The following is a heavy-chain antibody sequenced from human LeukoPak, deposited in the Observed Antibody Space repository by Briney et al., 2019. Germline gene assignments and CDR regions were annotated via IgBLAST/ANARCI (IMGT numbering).Heavy chain of an antibody. CDR2: MSPNSGNT. D-gene: IGHD6-13*01. CDR3: ANPILIAAAGKGAWSAP. J-gene: IGHJ5*02. V-gene: IGHV1-8*01. CDR1: GYTFTSYD. Sequence: ASVKVSCKASGYTFTSYDINWVRQATGQGLEWMGWMSPNSGNTGDAQKFQGRVTVTRNTSISTAYMELSSLRSEDTAGYYCANPILIAAAGKGAWSAPGAQEPLVPVPS.